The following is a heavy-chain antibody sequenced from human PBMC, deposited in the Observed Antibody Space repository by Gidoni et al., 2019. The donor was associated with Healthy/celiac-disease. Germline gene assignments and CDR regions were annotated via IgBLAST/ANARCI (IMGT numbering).Heavy chain of an antibody. D-gene: IGHD4-17*01. V-gene: IGHV3-48*03. CDR1: GFTFSSYE. CDR2: ISSSGSTI. CDR3: ARDSGPNDYGDYAGGRGLGYYYGMDV. Sequence: EVQLVESGGGLVQPGGSLRLSCAASGFTFSSYEMNWVRQAPGKGLEWVSYISSSGSTIYYADSVKGRFTISRDNAKNSLYLQMNSLRAEDTAVYYCARDSGPNDYGDYAGGRGLGYYYGMDVWGQGTTVTVSS. J-gene: IGHJ6*02.